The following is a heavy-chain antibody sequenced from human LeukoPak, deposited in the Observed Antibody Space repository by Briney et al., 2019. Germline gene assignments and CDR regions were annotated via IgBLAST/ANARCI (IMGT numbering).Heavy chain of an antibody. V-gene: IGHV3-30*02. D-gene: IGHD3-10*01. CDR1: GFTFSSYG. CDR3: AKGLEVRGRSSMDV. Sequence: GGSLRLSCAASGFTFSSYGMHWVRQAPGKGLEWVTYIRYDGSNKYYVDSVKGRFTVSRDNSKNTLYLQMNSLRAEDKAVYYCAKGLEVRGRSSMDVWGKGTTVTVSS. J-gene: IGHJ6*03. CDR2: IRYDGSNK.